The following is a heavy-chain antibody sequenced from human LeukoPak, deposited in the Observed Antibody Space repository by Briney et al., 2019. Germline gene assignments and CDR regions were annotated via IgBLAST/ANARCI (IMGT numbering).Heavy chain of an antibody. Sequence: PGGSLRLSCAASGFTFSDYYMSWIRQAPGKGLEWVSYISSSGSTIYYADSVKGRFTISRDNAKNSLYLQMNSLRAEDTAAYYCARDGYSSSWTDFDYWGQGTLVTVSS. D-gene: IGHD6-13*01. CDR3: ARDGYSSSWTDFDY. CDR1: GFTFSDYY. CDR2: ISSSGSTI. J-gene: IGHJ4*02. V-gene: IGHV3-11*01.